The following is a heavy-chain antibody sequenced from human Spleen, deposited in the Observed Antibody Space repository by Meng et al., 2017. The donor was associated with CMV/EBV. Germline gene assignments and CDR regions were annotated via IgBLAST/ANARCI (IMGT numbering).Heavy chain of an antibody. Sequence: ASVKVSCKASGYTFTSYDINWVRQATGQGLEWMGWMNPNSGSTGYAHKFQGRVTMTRNTSISTAYMELSSLRSEDTAVYYCARGLSYLGSTSCCNWGQGTLVTVSS. CDR2: MNPNSGST. V-gene: IGHV1-8*01. J-gene: IGHJ4*02. CDR3: ARGLSYLGSTSCCN. CDR1: GYTFTSYD. D-gene: IGHD2-2*01.